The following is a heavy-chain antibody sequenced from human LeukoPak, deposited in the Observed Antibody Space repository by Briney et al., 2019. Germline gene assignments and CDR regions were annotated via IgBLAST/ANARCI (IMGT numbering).Heavy chain of an antibody. CDR3: ANADRYCSGGSCPVPDAFDF. CDR1: GGSISSGDYY. J-gene: IGHJ3*01. V-gene: IGHV4-30-2*01. Sequence: SETLSLTCTVSGGSISSGDYYRSWIRQPPGKGLEWIGYIYRGGSTYYNPSLKSRVTISLDRSKNQFSLKLSSVTAADTAVYYCANADRYCSGGSCPVPDAFDFWGQGTMVTVSS. CDR2: IYRGGST. D-gene: IGHD2-15*01.